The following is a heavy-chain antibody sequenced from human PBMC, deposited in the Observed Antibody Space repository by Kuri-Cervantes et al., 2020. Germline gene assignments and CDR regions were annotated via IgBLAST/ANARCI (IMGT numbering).Heavy chain of an antibody. J-gene: IGHJ6*02. V-gene: IGHV1-8*01. D-gene: IGHD3-3*01. Sequence: SDNVPCKACRYTFTSYDINWVRQATGQGLEWMGWMNPNSGNTGYAQKFQGRVTMTSNTSISTAYMELSSLRSEDTAVYYCARDYDFWSGEPEAYYGMDVWGQGTTITVSS. CDR3: ARDYDFWSGEPEAYYGMDV. CDR1: RYTFTSYD. CDR2: MNPNSGNT.